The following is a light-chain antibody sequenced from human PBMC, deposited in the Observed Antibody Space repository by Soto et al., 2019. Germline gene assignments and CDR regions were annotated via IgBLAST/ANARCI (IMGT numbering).Light chain of an antibody. CDR2: DAS. V-gene: IGKV3-15*01. CDR3: QQYFEWPPMT. J-gene: IGKJ1*01. Sequence: EIVLTQSPATLSLSPGERATLSCRASQSVSSYLAWYQQKPGQAPRLLIYDASTRAAGISDRFRGSGSGTEFTLTISSLRSEDSGIYYCQQYFEWPPMTFGQGTKVEI. CDR1: QSVSSY.